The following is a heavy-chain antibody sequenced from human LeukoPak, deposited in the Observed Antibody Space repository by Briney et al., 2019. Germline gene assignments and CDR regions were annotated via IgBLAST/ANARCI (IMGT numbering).Heavy chain of an antibody. CDR2: ITGSDGSS. J-gene: IGHJ6*02. Sequence: GTSLRLSCVASGFTFTNYAMSWVRQAPGKGLEWVSAITGSDGSSYYADSVKGRFTISRDNAKNSLYLQMNSLRAEDTAVYYCARDRTYYYDSSGYYYYYYGMDVWGQGTTVTVSS. CDR3: ARDRTYYYDSSGYYYYYYGMDV. V-gene: IGHV3-23*01. D-gene: IGHD3-22*01. CDR1: GFTFTNYA.